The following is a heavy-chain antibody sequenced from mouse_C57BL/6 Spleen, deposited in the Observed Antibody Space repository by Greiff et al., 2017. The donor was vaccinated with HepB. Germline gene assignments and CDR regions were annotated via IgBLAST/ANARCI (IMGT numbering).Heavy chain of an antibody. D-gene: IGHD2-2*01. CDR1: GYTFTSYW. Sequence: QVQLQQPGTELVKPGASVKLSCKASGYTFTSYWMHWVKQRPGQGLEWIGNINPSNGGTNYNEKFKSKATLTVDKSSSTAYIQLSSLTSEDSAVYYCASYGYDEYYFDYWGQGTTLTVSS. J-gene: IGHJ2*01. V-gene: IGHV1-53*01. CDR3: ASYGYDEYYFDY. CDR2: INPSNGGT.